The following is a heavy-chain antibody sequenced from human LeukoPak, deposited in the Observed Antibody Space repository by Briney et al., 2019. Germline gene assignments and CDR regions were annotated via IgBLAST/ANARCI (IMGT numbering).Heavy chain of an antibody. CDR3: AREVVGHVATAMVLDY. Sequence: GGSLRLSCAAPGFTFSSYAMHWVRQAPGKGLEWVAVISYDGSNKNYADSVKGRFTISRDNSKNTLYLQMNSVRAEDTAVYYCAREVVGHVATAMVLDYWGKGTLVTVSS. CDR2: ISYDGSNK. V-gene: IGHV3-30-3*01. J-gene: IGHJ4*02. CDR1: GFTFSSYA. D-gene: IGHD5-18*01.